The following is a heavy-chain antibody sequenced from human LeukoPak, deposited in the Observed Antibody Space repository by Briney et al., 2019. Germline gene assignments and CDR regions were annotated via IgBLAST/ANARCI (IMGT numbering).Heavy chain of an antibody. V-gene: IGHV4-59*12. CDR1: GGSISAYY. Sequence: SETLSLTCTVSGGSISAYYWNWIRQSPGKGLEWIGYIYHTGSTKHNPSLKSRVTISVDRSKNQFSLKLSSVTAADTAVYYCARSSIVVVPAAMGPAFDIWGQGTMVTVSS. D-gene: IGHD2-2*01. CDR2: IYHTGST. J-gene: IGHJ3*02. CDR3: ARSSIVVVPAAMGPAFDI.